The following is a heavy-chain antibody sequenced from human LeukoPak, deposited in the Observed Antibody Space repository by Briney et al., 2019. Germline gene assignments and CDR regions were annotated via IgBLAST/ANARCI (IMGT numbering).Heavy chain of an antibody. CDR2: IYSGGST. J-gene: IGHJ6*03. Sequence: PGGSLRLSCAASGFTVSSNYMSWVRQAQGKGLEWVSVIYSGGSTYYADSVKGRFTISRDNSKNTLYLQMNSLRAEDTAVYYCARGLGASRYYYYYMDVWGKGTTVTVSS. D-gene: IGHD6-13*01. CDR3: ARGLGASRYYYYYMDV. CDR1: GFTVSSNY. V-gene: IGHV3-53*01.